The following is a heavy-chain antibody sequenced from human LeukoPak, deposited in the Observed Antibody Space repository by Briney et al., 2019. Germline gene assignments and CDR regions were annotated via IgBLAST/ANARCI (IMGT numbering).Heavy chain of an antibody. D-gene: IGHD3-3*01. J-gene: IGHJ5*02. CDR2: IIPIFGTA. V-gene: IGHV1-69*13. CDR3: ARGHGCDFWSGSLMFDP. Sequence: SVTVSCKASGGTFSSYAISWVRQAPGQGLEWMGGIIPIFGTANYAQKFQGRVTITADESTSTAYMELSSLRSEDTAVYYCARGHGCDFWSGSLMFDPWGQGTLVTVSS. CDR1: GGTFSSYA.